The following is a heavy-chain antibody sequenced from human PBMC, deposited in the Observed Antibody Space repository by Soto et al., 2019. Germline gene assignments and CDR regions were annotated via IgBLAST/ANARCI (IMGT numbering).Heavy chain of an antibody. CDR1: GGTFSSYA. CDR3: ARDAESSSGRRVDV. Sequence: ASVKVSCKASGGTFSSYAISWVRQAPGQGLEWMGGIIPIFGTANYAQKFQGRVTITADESTSTAYMELSSLRSEDTAVYYCARDAESSSGRRVDVWGQGTTVTVSS. D-gene: IGHD6-13*01. CDR2: IIPIFGTA. J-gene: IGHJ6*02. V-gene: IGHV1-69*13.